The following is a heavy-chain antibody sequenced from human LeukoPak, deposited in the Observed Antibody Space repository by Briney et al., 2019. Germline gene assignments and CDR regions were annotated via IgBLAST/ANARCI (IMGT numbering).Heavy chain of an antibody. V-gene: IGHV3-23*01. CDR1: GFTFSSYA. CDR2: IRAGGGST. CDR3: ATIRGQYCGGGSCYGPDY. Sequence: GGSLRLSCAASGFTFSSYAMSWVGKLQGKGRDWASEIRAGGGSTYYADSVKGRFTISRDSSKSILYLQMNSLRAEDTAVYYCATIRGQYCGGGSCYGPDYWGQGTLVTVSS. D-gene: IGHD2-15*01. J-gene: IGHJ4*02.